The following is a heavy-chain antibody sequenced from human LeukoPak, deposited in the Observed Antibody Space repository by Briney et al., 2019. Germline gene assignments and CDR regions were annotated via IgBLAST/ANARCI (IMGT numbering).Heavy chain of an antibody. CDR1: GFTFSSYG. V-gene: IGHV3-30*02. Sequence: GGSLRLSCAASGFTFSSYGMHWVRQAPGKGLEWVSFIRYDGSDKYYADSVKGRFTISRDNSKNTLYLQMNSLRIEDTAVYYRAKDRCTNGVCYMDVWGKGTTVTVSS. J-gene: IGHJ6*04. CDR2: IRYDGSDK. D-gene: IGHD2-8*01. CDR3: AKDRCTNGVCYMDV.